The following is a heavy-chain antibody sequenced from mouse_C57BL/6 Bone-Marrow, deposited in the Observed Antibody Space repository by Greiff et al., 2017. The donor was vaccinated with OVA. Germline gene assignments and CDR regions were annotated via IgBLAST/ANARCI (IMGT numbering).Heavy chain of an antibody. J-gene: IGHJ3*01. CDR3: ASGGYYDYDGGAWFTY. CDR2: INSNSGGT. V-gene: IGHV1-18*01. CDR1: GYTFTDYN. Sequence: EVKLQESGPELAKPGASVKIPCKASGYTFTDYNMDWVKQSHGKSLEWIGEINSNSGGTNYNQKFKGKATLTVDKSSSTAYMELRSLTSEDTAVYYCASGGYYDYDGGAWFTYWGRGTLITVTA. D-gene: IGHD2-4*01.